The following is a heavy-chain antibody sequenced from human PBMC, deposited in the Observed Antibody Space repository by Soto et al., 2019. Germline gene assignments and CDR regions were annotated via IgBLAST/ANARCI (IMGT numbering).Heavy chain of an antibody. CDR3: ARDRVESGYPEYFQH. D-gene: IGHD3-22*01. Sequence: GGSLRVSCAASVFTVSSNYMSWVRQAPGKGLEWVSVIYSGGSTYYADSVKGRFTISRDNSKNTLYLQMNSLRAEDTAVYYCARDRVESGYPEYFQHWGQGTLVTVSS. V-gene: IGHV3-53*01. CDR1: VFTVSSNY. J-gene: IGHJ1*01. CDR2: IYSGGST.